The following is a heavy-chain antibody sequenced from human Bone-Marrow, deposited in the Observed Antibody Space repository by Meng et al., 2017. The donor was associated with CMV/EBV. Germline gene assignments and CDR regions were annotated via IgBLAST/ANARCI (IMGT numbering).Heavy chain of an antibody. CDR2: IYYLGSP. V-gene: IGHV4-39*07. CDR3: AKARGIRSSFDI. Sequence: GSLRLSCTVSVGSISSTTDYWGWIRQPPGTGLEWIGTIYYLGSPYYRPSLESRVTISVDTSKNHFSLKLNSVNAADTALYFCAKARGIRSSFDIWGQGTMDTVSS. CDR1: VGSISSTTDY. J-gene: IGHJ3*02. D-gene: IGHD1-26*01.